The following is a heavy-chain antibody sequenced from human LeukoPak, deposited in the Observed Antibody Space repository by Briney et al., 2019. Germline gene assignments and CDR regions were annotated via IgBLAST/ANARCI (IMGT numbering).Heavy chain of an antibody. J-gene: IGHJ4*02. CDR3: ARDPDYYDSSGYVF. Sequence: GRSLRLSCAASGFTFSSYAMHWVRQAPGKGLEWVAVISYDGSNKYYADSVKGRFTISRDNSKNTLYLQMNSLRAEDTAVYYCARDPDYYDSSGYVFGGQGTLVTVSS. CDR2: ISYDGSNK. V-gene: IGHV3-30-3*01. D-gene: IGHD3-22*01. CDR1: GFTFSSYA.